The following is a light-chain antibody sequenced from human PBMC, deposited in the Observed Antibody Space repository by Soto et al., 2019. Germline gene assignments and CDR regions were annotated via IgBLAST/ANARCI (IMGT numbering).Light chain of an antibody. V-gene: IGKV1-5*01. CDR2: DAP. J-gene: IGKJ4*01. Sequence: DIQMTQSPSTLSASVGDRVTITFRASQSISSWLAWYQQKPGKAPKLLIYDAPSLESGVPSRFSGSGSGTEFTLTISSLQPDDFGTYFCQQYNSYPLTFGGGTKVDIK. CDR3: QQYNSYPLT. CDR1: QSISSW.